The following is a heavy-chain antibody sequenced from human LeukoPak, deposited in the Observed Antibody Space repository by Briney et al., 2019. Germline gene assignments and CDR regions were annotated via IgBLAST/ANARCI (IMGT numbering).Heavy chain of an antibody. V-gene: IGHV3-23*01. D-gene: IGHD3-22*01. J-gene: IGHJ3*02. CDR1: GFTFSSYA. CDR2: ISGSGGST. CDR3: AKRRWLGWDAFDI. Sequence: GGXLRLSCAASGFTFSSYAMSWVRQAPGKGLEWVSAISGSGGSTYYADSVKGRFTISRDNSKNTLYLQMNSLRAEDTAVYYCAKRRWLGWDAFDIWGQGTMVTVSS.